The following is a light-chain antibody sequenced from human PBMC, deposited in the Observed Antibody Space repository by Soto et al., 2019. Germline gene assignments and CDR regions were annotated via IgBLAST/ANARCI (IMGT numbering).Light chain of an antibody. Sequence: QSVLTQPPSVSGAPGQRVTISCTGSSSKIGAGYDVHWYQQLPGTAPKLLIYGNSNRPSGVRDRFSGSKSGTSASLAITGLQAEDEADYYCQSYDSSASYVFGSGTKVTVL. J-gene: IGLJ1*01. CDR1: SSKIGAGYD. CDR2: GNS. CDR3: QSYDSSASYV. V-gene: IGLV1-40*01.